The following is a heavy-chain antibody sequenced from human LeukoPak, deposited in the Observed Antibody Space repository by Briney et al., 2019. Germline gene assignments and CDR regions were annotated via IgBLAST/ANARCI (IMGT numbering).Heavy chain of an antibody. CDR1: GFTFSSYG. Sequence: GGSLRLSCTASGFTFSSYGMSWVRQAPGKGLEWVSAISGSGGSAYYAVSVKGRFTISRDNSKNTLYLQMNSLRAEDTAVYYCAKRGSGWYEDYYYYMDVWGKGTTVTISS. D-gene: IGHD6-19*01. V-gene: IGHV3-23*01. J-gene: IGHJ6*03. CDR3: AKRGSGWYEDYYYYMDV. CDR2: ISGSGGSA.